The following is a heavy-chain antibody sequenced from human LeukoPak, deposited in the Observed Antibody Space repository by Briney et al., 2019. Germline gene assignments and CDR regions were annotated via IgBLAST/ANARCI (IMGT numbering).Heavy chain of an antibody. CDR1: GFTFSSYA. Sequence: GGSLRLSCAASGFTFSSYAISWVRQAPEKGLEWVSAISGSGDTTYYADSVKGRLTISRDNSKNTLYLQMNSLRAEDTAVYYCAARGTMFDYWGQGTLVTVSS. CDR3: AARGTMFDY. J-gene: IGHJ4*02. V-gene: IGHV3-23*01. D-gene: IGHD3-16*01. CDR2: ISGSGDTT.